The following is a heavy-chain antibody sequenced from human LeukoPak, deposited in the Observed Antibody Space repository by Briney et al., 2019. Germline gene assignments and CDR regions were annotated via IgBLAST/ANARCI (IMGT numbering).Heavy chain of an antibody. CDR2: IIPILGIA. D-gene: IGHD3-10*01. V-gene: IGHV1-69*02. Sequence: SVKVSCKASGGTFSSYTISWVRQAPGQGLEWMGRIIPILGIANYAQKFQGRVTITADKSTSTAYMELSSLRSEDTAVYYCARSMVRGVIVTLGAFDIWGQGTMVTVSS. J-gene: IGHJ3*02. CDR3: ARSMVRGVIVTLGAFDI. CDR1: GGTFSSYT.